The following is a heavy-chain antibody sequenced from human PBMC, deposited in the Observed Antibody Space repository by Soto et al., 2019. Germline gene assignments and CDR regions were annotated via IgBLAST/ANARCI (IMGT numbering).Heavy chain of an antibody. Sequence: GGSLRLSCAASGFTFSSYAMHWVRQAPGKGLEWVAVISYDGSNKYYADSVKGRFTISRDNSKNTLYLQMNSLRGEDTAVYYCARDRFLAAPVTNWIDHWGQGTLVTVSS. CDR3: ARDRFLAAPVTNWIDH. J-gene: IGHJ5*02. CDR2: ISYDGSNK. V-gene: IGHV3-30-3*01. CDR1: GFTFSSYA. D-gene: IGHD6-13*01.